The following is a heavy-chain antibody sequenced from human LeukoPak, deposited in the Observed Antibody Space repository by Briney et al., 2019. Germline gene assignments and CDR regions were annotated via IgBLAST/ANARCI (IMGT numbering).Heavy chain of an antibody. D-gene: IGHD6-19*01. J-gene: IGHJ4*02. CDR1: GGSISSYY. Sequence: SETLSLTCTVSGGSISSYYWSWIRQPAGKGLEWIGRIYTSGSTNYNPSLKSRVTMSVDTSKNQFSLKLRSVTAADTAVYYCARDGNSGWYFYYFDYWGQGTLVTVSS. V-gene: IGHV4-4*07. CDR3: ARDGNSGWYFYYFDY. CDR2: IYTSGST.